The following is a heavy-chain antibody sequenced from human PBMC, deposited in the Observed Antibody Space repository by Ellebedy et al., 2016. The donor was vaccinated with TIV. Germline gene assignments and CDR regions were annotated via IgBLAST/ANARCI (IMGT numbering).Heavy chain of an antibody. V-gene: IGHV3-23*01. CDR2: IVGSGA. Sequence: GESLKLSCAASGFTFSPYAMAWVRQAPGQGLEWVSGIVGSGAEKYADSVKGRFTIYRDNSKRTVDLQMRRVRAEDTAVYFCAKDRTSGDGYWVFDSWGQGTMVSVSS. CDR1: GFTFSPYA. CDR3: AKDRTSGDGYWVFDS. J-gene: IGHJ4*02. D-gene: IGHD2-21*02.